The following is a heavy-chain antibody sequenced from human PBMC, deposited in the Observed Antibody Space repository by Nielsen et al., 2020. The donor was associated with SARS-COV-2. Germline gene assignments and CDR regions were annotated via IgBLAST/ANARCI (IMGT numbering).Heavy chain of an antibody. Sequence: SETLSLTCTVSGGSISSYYWSWIRQHPGKGLEWIGYIYYSGSTYYNPSLKSRVTISVDTSKNQFSLKLSSVTAADTAVYYCASRRDGYPPGDYWGQGTLVTVSS. J-gene: IGHJ4*02. CDR1: GGSISSYY. D-gene: IGHD5-24*01. CDR3: ASRRDGYPPGDY. CDR2: IYYSGST. V-gene: IGHV4-59*01.